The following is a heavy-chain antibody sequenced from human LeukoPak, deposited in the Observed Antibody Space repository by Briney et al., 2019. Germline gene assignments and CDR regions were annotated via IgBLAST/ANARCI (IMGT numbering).Heavy chain of an antibody. CDR2: IYPRDGST. CDR3: ARDQEGFDF. CDR1: GYTFTSNY. J-gene: IGHJ4*02. Sequence: ASVKVSCKASGYTFTSNYIHWMRQAPGQGLEWMGMIYPRDGSTSYAQKFQGRVTVTRDTSTSTVHMELSGLRSEDTAVYYCARDQEGFDFWGQGTLVTVSS. V-gene: IGHV1-46*01.